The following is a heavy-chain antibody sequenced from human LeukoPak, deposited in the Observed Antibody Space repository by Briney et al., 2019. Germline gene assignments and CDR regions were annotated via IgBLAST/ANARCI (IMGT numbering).Heavy chain of an antibody. CDR2: INHDGSET. CDR3: ARGKLYSSAY. J-gene: IGHJ4*02. D-gene: IGHD6-19*01. V-gene: IGHV3-7*01. Sequence: GRSWGSQEQGKGRGWVANINHDGSETYYLDSVKGRFTISRDNVKNSLFLQMNSLRAEDTALYYCARGKLYSSAYWGQGTLVTVSS. CDR1: G.